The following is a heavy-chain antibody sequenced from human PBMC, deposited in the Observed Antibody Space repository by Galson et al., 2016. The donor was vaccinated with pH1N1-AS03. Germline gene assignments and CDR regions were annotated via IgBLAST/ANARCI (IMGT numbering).Heavy chain of an antibody. CDR2: FFSSGTT. CDR1: GGSISSDTFY. D-gene: IGHD1-1*01. CDR3: ARAEFRNDEGAFDI. V-gene: IGHV4-61*09. J-gene: IGHJ4*02. Sequence: TLSLTCTVSGGSISSDTFYWSWIRQPAGKGLEWIGHFFSSGTTNYNPSLKGRVAISVDTSKTQFSLKLNSVTAADAAVYYCARAEFRNDEGAFDIWGQGTLFTVSS.